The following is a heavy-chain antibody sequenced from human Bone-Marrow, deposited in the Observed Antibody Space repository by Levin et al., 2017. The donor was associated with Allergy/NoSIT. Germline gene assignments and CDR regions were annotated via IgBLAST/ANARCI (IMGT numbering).Heavy chain of an antibody. V-gene: IGHV4-59*01. CDR1: GGPLRNFY. D-gene: IGHD2-2*02. CDR2: IYSSGST. CDR3: ARDSRYTSAFDL. Sequence: TLSLTCSVSGGPLRNFYWTWIRQPPGKGLEWIGYIYSSGSTNYNPSLESRVTMSIDTSRNHFSLKLSSVTPADTAIYYCARDSRYTSAFDLWGQGTVVTVS. J-gene: IGHJ3*01.